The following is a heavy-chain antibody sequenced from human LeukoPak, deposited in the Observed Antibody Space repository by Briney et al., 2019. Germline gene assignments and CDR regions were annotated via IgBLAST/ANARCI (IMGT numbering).Heavy chain of an antibody. CDR2: IYYSGST. J-gene: IGHJ4*02. V-gene: IGHV4-59*08. CDR3: ARLAHLPGQLLWFGIDY. CDR1: GGSISSYY. D-gene: IGHD3-10*01. Sequence: SETLSLICTVSGGSISSYYWSWIRQPPGKGLEWIGYIYYSGSTNYNPSLKSRVTISVDTSKNQFSLKLSSVTAADTAVYYCARLAHLPGQLLWFGIDYWGQGTLVTVSS.